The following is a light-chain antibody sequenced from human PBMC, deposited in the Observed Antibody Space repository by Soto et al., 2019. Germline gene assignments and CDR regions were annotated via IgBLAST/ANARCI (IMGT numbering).Light chain of an antibody. Sequence: QPVLTQPPSASGAPGQRVTISCTGSSSNIGAGYDVHWYQQLPGTAPKLLIYGNSNRPSGVPDRFSGSKSGTSASLAITGLQAEDEADYYCQSYDSSLSAWVFGGGTKLTVL. CDR2: GNS. V-gene: IGLV1-40*01. CDR1: SSNIGAGYD. CDR3: QSYDSSLSAWV. J-gene: IGLJ3*02.